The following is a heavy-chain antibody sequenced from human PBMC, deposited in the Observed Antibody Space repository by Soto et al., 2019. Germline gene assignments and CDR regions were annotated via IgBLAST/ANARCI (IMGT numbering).Heavy chain of an antibody. CDR3: ARQLMVAAPDYYYYMDV. Sequence: SETLSLTCTVSGGSISSSSYYWGWIRQPPGKGLEWIGSIYYSGSTYYNPSLKSRVTISVDTSKNQFSLKLSSVTAADTAVYYCARQLMVAAPDYYYYMDVWGKGTTVTVSS. CDR2: IYYSGST. J-gene: IGHJ6*03. V-gene: IGHV4-39*01. D-gene: IGHD2-15*01. CDR1: GGSISSSSYY.